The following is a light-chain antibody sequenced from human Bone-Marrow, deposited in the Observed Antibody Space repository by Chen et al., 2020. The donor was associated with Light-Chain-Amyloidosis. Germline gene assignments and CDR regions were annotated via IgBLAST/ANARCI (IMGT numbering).Light chain of an antibody. V-gene: IGLV3-21*02. CDR1: NIGSTS. J-gene: IGLJ3*02. Sequence: SYVLTQPSSVSVAPGQTATIACGGNNIGSTSVHWYQQTPGQAPLLVVYDDSDRPAGIPERLSGSNSGNAAALTNRRVEAGDEPDCYCQVWDRSSDRPVFGGGTELTVL. CDR3: QVWDRSSDRPV. CDR2: DDS.